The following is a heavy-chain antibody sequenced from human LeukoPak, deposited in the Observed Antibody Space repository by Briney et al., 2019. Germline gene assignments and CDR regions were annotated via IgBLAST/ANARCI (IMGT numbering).Heavy chain of an antibody. J-gene: IGHJ4*02. CDR3: AKSSSGSSYNVLDY. V-gene: IGHV3-23*01. CDR2: FSGSGGST. D-gene: IGHD3-10*01. Sequence: GGSLRLSCAASGFTFSSYAMSWVRQAPGKGLEWVSAFSGSGGSTYYAGSLKGRFTISRDDSKNTLYLQMNSLRAEDTAVYYCAKSSSGSSYNVLDYWGQGTLVTVSS. CDR1: GFTFSSYA.